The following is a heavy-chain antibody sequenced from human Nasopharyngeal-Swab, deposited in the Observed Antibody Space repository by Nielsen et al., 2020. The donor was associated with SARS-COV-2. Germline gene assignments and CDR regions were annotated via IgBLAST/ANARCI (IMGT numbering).Heavy chain of an antibody. CDR3: ARQDSSAYYYVFNY. J-gene: IGHJ4*02. CDR2: IRYDGSDY. CDR1: GFTFSSYA. D-gene: IGHD3-22*01. V-gene: IGHV3-30*02. Sequence: GESLKISCVASGFTFSSYAMNRVRQAPGKGLEWVAFIRYDGSDYYYADSVEGRFTISRDNSKNTLYLQLNSLRAEDTAVYYCARQDSSAYYYVFNYWGQGTLVTSPQ.